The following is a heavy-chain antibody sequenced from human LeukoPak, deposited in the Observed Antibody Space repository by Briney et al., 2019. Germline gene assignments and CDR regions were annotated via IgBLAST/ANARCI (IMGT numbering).Heavy chain of an antibody. CDR3: AKATQQLVRKLYFDY. V-gene: IGHV3-23*01. Sequence: GGSLRLSCAASGFTFSSYAMSWVRQAPGKGLEWVSAISGSGGSTYYADSVKGRFTISRDNSKNTLYLQMNSLRAEDSAVYYCAKATQQLVRKLYFDYWGQGTLVTVSS. CDR2: ISGSGGST. D-gene: IGHD6-13*01. J-gene: IGHJ4*02. CDR1: GFTFSSYA.